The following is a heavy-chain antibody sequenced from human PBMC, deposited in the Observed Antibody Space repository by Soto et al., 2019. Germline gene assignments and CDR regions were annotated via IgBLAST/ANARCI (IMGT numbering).Heavy chain of an antibody. V-gene: IGHV4-31*03. Sequence: SETLSLTCSVSGDSISRIDYYWTWIRQHPEKGLEWIGNIYFRGNTYYSPSLESRLTISVNTSKNQFSLKLTSVTAADTAVYYCAREGGSYDSGGYLIRGAFDIWGQGTMVTVSS. J-gene: IGHJ3*02. CDR1: GDSISRIDYY. CDR2: IYFRGNT. CDR3: AREGGSYDSGGYLIRGAFDI. D-gene: IGHD3-22*01.